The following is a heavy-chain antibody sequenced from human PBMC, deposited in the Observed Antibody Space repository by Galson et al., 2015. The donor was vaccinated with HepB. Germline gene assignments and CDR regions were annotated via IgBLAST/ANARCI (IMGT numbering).Heavy chain of an antibody. V-gene: IGHV4-4*02. D-gene: IGHD2-2*01. J-gene: IGHJ4*02. CDR1: GGSISSSNW. Sequence: QVQLQESGPGLVKPSETLSLTCAVSGGSISSSNWWSWVRQPPGKGLEWIGEIYHSGSTNYNPSLKSRVTISVDKSKNQFSLKLSSVTAADTAVYYCASRRLGYCSSTSCHGVDYWGQGTLVTVSS. CDR3: ASRRLGYCSSTSCHGVDY. CDR2: IYHSGST.